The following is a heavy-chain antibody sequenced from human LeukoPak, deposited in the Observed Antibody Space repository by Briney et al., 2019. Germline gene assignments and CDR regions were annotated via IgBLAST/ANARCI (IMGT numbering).Heavy chain of an antibody. D-gene: IGHD3-10*01. Sequence: GESLRLSCAASGFTFSSYAMSWVRQAPGKGLEWVSAISPSGGSTSYADSVKGRFTISRDNSKNTLYLQMTNLSAEDTAVYFCVRDLVRGVHPVFYFDLWGRGTLVTVSS. J-gene: IGHJ2*01. CDR1: GFTFSSYA. V-gene: IGHV3-23*01. CDR2: ISPSGGST. CDR3: VRDLVRGVHPVFYFDL.